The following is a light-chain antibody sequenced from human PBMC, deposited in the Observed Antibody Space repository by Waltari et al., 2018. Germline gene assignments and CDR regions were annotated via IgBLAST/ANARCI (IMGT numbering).Light chain of an antibody. CDR2: RNN. V-gene: IGLV1-47*01. J-gene: IGLJ2*01. CDR1: SSNIGSNY. Sequence: QSVLTQPPSASGTPGQRVTISCSGRSSNIGSNYAFLYQQLPGTAPKLLIYRNNQRPSGVPDRFFGSKSGTSASLVISGLRSEDEAYYYCAAWDDSLSGCVVFGGGTKVTVL. CDR3: AAWDDSLSGCVV.